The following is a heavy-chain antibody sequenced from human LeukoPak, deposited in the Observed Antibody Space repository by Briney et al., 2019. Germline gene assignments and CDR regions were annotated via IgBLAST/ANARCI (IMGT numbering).Heavy chain of an antibody. J-gene: IGHJ4*02. CDR3: ARDAYYDFWSGYYGPHRNYFDY. Sequence: ASVKVSCKASGYTFSNYAINWVRQAPGQGLEWMGWINPNSGGTNYAQKFQGRVTMTRDTSISTAYMELSRLRSDDTAVYYCARDAYYDFWSGYYGPHRNYFDYWGQGTLVTVSS. CDR2: INPNSGGT. D-gene: IGHD3-3*01. CDR1: GYTFSNYA. V-gene: IGHV1-2*02.